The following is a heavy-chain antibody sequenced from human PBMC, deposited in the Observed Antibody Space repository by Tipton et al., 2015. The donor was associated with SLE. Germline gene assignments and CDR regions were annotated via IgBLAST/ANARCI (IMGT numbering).Heavy chain of an antibody. J-gene: IGHJ6*02. Sequence: QLVQSGAEVKKPGASVKVSCKASGYTFTSYGISWVRQAPGQGLEWMGWINPNSGGTNYAQKFQGRVTMTRDTSISTAYMELRSLRSDDTAVYYCAREQQLVQDYYYYYGMDVWGQGTTVTVSS. CDR1: GYTFTSYG. D-gene: IGHD6-13*01. CDR3: AREQQLVQDYYYYYGMDV. V-gene: IGHV1-2*02. CDR2: INPNSGGT.